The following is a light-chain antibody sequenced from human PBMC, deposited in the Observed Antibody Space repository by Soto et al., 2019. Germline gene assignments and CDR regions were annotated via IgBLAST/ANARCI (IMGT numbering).Light chain of an antibody. CDR2: DAS. Sequence: EIVLPQSPGPLSLSAGEGSTLSCRASQGIGSTLAWYQHKPGQTPRLLIYDASTRATGVPVRFSGSGSGTEFTLTINSLQSEDFAVYYCQRYNNWPLTFGGGTKVDIK. V-gene: IGKV3-15*01. CDR1: QGIGST. J-gene: IGKJ4*01. CDR3: QRYNNWPLT.